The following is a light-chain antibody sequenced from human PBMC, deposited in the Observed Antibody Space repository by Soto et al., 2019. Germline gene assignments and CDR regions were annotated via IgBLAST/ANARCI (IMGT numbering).Light chain of an antibody. CDR2: GAS. Sequence: EIVLTQSPGTLSLSPGERATLSCRAIQSVSSSYFAWYQQKPGQAPRLLIYGASNRATDIPDRFSGSGSGTDFTLTISRLEPEDFAVYYCQQYSNSPPYTFGQGTKLEIK. V-gene: IGKV3-20*01. CDR3: QQYSNSPPYT. J-gene: IGKJ2*01. CDR1: QSVSSSY.